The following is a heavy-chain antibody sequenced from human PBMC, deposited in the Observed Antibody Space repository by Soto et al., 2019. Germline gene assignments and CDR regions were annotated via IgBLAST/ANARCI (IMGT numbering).Heavy chain of an antibody. J-gene: IGHJ5*02. CDR3: ARLRYQELESWFDP. D-gene: IGHD2-2*01. CDR2: IRGYSGKT. Sequence: QVQLVQSGAEVKKPGASVKVSCKASGYTFATYGITWVRQAPGQGLEWMGWIRGYSGKTNYAQNFQGRVTMTTDTSTSTAYMELRSLTSDDTAIYYCARLRYQELESWFDPWGQGILVTVSS. CDR1: GYTFATYG. V-gene: IGHV1-18*04.